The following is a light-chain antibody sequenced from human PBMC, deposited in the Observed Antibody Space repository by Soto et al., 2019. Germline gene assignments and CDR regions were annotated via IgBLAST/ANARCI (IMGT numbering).Light chain of an antibody. CDR2: DAS. J-gene: IGKJ2*01. Sequence: EIVLTQSPDTLSLSPGERATLSFRASQSVGSSSLAWYQQKPGQAPRLLLYDASSRATDIPDRFSGSGSGTDFTLTISRLEPEDFALYYCQHYGGSPPRYTFGQGTKLEI. V-gene: IGKV3-20*01. CDR1: QSVGSSS. CDR3: QHYGGSPPRYT.